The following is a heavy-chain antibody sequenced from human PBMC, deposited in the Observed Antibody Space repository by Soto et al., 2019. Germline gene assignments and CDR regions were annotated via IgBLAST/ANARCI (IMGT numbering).Heavy chain of an antibody. Sequence: QLQLQESGPGLVKPSETLSLTCTVSGGSISSSSYYWGWIRQPPGKGLEWIGSIYYSGSTYYNPSLKSRVPISVDTSKNHFSLKLSSVTAADTAVYYCATTLASASDYWGQGTLVTVSS. CDR1: GGSISSSSYY. CDR3: ATTLASASDY. J-gene: IGHJ4*02. CDR2: IYYSGST. D-gene: IGHD4-17*01. V-gene: IGHV4-39*02.